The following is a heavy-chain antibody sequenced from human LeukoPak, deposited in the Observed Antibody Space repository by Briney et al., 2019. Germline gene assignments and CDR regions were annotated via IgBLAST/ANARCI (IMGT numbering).Heavy chain of an antibody. V-gene: IGHV3-74*01. J-gene: IGHJ6*03. CDR3: AHSYYYYYYMDV. CDR2: INSDGSST. D-gene: IGHD5-18*01. Sequence: PGGSLRLSCAASGFTFSSYWMHWVRQAPGKGLVWVSRINSDGSSTSYADSVKGRFTISRDNAKNTLYLQMNSLRAEDTAVYYCAHSYYYYYYMDVWGKGTTVTVSS. CDR1: GFTFSSYW.